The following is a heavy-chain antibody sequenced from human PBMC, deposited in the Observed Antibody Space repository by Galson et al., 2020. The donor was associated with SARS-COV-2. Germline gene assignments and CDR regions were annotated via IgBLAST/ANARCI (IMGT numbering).Heavy chain of an antibody. J-gene: IGHJ6*02. CDR1: GLTINSNY. Sequence: ETSKPLSLTCPVSGLTINSNYSSWNRHPQKNGMEWIDYTKYNGSTNHNPSSKSRVTISIDTSKSQFSLRLSSVTAADTAVYYCAGFRFYFRHYFGLDVWGHGTTVTVSS. D-gene: IGHD1-26*01. CDR3: AGFRFYFRHYFGLDV. CDR2: TKYNGST. V-gene: IGHV4-59*01.